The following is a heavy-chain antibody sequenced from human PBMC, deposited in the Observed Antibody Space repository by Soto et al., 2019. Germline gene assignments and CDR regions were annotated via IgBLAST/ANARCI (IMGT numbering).Heavy chain of an antibody. CDR2: IKWSSHTGAV. D-gene: IGHD2-15*01. V-gene: IGHV3-15*07. Sequence: EVQLVESGGGLVKPGGALRLSCAASGFSFSDDWMNWVRQAPGKGLEWVGRIKWSSHTGAVDYAVPVKGRFTISRDDSKNTLYLQLNRLTNEDTAVYYCTRGGPRGNDFDYWGQGTLVTVSS. J-gene: IGHJ4*02. CDR3: TRGGPRGNDFDY. CDR1: GFSFSDDW.